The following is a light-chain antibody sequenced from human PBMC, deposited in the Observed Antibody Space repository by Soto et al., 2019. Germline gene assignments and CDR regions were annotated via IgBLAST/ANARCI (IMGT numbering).Light chain of an antibody. CDR3: QQYINWPPYT. V-gene: IGKV3-15*01. Sequence: EIVMTQSPATLSVSPGERVTLSCRASQSVSSNLAWYQQKPGQAPRLLIYGASTRATGIPARFSGSGSGTEFTLTISSLQSEDFAVYYCQQYINWPPYTFGQGTKLEIK. CDR1: QSVSSN. J-gene: IGKJ2*01. CDR2: GAS.